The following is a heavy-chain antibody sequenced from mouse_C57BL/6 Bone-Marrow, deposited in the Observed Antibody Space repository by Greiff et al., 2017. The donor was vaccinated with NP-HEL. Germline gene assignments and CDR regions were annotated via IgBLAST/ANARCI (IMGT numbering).Heavy chain of an antibody. CDR2: IDPETGGT. Sequence: QVQLQQSGAELVRPGASVTLSCKASGYTFTDYEMHWVKQTPVHGLEWIGAIDPETGGTAYNQKFKGKAILTADKSSSTAYMELRSLTSEDSAVYYWTRDGYGHLDYWGQGTTLTVSS. D-gene: IGHD2-2*01. CDR3: TRDGYGHLDY. J-gene: IGHJ2*01. V-gene: IGHV1-15*01. CDR1: GYTFTDYE.